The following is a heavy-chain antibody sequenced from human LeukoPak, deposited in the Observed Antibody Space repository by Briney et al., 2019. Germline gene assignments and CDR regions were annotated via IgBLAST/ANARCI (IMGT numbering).Heavy chain of an antibody. J-gene: IGHJ6*02. D-gene: IGHD3-9*01. CDR2: IIPILGIA. CDR3: AIVRYFGILMDV. V-gene: IGHV1-69*04. CDR1: GGTFSSYA. Sequence: SVRVSCKASGGTFSSYANSWVRQAPGQGLEWMGRIIPILGIANYAQKFQGRVTITADKSTSTAYMELSSLRSEDTAVYYCAIVRYFGILMDVWGQGTTVTVSS.